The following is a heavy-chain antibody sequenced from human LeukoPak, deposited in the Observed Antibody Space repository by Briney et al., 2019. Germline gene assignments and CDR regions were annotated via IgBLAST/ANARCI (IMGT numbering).Heavy chain of an antibody. CDR2: IYYSGST. V-gene: IGHV4-59*01. Sequence: SETLSLTCAFYGGSFSGYYWSWIRQPPGKGLEWIGYIYYSGSTNYNPSLKSRVTISVDTSKNQFSLRLSSVTAADTAVYYCARVTGYMTEDYFDYWGQGTLITVSS. J-gene: IGHJ4*02. D-gene: IGHD6-13*01. CDR3: ARVTGYMTEDYFDY. CDR1: GGSFSGYY.